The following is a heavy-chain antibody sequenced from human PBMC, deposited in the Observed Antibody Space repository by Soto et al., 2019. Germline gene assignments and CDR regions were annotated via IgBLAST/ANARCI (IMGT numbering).Heavy chain of an antibody. V-gene: IGHV3-33*01. D-gene: IGHD3-10*01. CDR2: IWYDGSNK. J-gene: IGHJ6*02. Sequence: QVQLVESGGGVVQPGRSLRLSCTASGFNFGSHGMHWVRQAPGKGLEWVGVIWYDGSNKFYGDSVKGRFIISRDNSMNTMYLEMSSLRVEDTAVYYCARWTREGFGESWDVWGQGTMVTVSS. CDR1: GFNFGSHG. CDR3: ARWTREGFGESWDV.